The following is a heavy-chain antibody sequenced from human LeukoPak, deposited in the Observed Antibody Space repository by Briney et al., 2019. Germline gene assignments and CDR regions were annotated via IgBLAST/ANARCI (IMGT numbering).Heavy chain of an antibody. CDR3: ARVGGAYYYDSSGPIVGAFDI. J-gene: IGHJ3*02. CDR2: IYLSNNYI. D-gene: IGHD3-22*01. V-gene: IGHV3-21*01. CDR1: GFTFSRYS. Sequence: GGSLRLPCAASGFTFSRYSMNWVRQAPGKGLEWVSSIYLSNNYIYYADSVKGRFTISRDNAKNSLYLQMNSLRAEDTAVYYCARVGGAYYYDSSGPIVGAFDIWGQGTMVTVSS.